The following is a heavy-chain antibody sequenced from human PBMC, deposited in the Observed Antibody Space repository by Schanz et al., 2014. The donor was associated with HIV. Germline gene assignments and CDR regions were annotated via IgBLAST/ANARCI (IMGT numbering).Heavy chain of an antibody. J-gene: IGHJ4*02. Sequence: DVQLVESGGSLVQPGGSLRLSCAASGFRFRSYWMSWVRQAPGKGLEWVANIKEDGIDKYYVDSVKGRFTISRDNAKNSLYLNMYSLRAEDTAVYFCAKSNGGDTAVVQYYFDYWGQGTLVSVSS. CDR2: IKEDGIDK. V-gene: IGHV3-7*01. CDR1: GFRFRSYW. D-gene: IGHD5-18*01. CDR3: AKSNGGDTAVVQYYFDY.